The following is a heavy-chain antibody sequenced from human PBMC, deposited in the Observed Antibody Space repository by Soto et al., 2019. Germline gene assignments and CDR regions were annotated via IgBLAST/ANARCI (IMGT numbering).Heavy chain of an antibody. J-gene: IGHJ4*01. CDR2: IKQDGSEK. Sequence: PGGSLRLSCAASGFTFRSYWMSWVRQAPGKGLEWVANIKQDGSEKYYVDSVKGRFTVSRDNAKNSLFLQMNTLKAEDTAVYYCTRDHPTPGLYFDYWGHGTLVTVSS. CDR3: TRDHPTPGLYFDY. CDR1: GFTFRSYW. D-gene: IGHD2-8*02. V-gene: IGHV3-7*04.